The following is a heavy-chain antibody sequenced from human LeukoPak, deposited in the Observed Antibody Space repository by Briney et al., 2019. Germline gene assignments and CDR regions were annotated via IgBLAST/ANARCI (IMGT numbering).Heavy chain of an antibody. J-gene: IGHJ4*02. Sequence: PGASLRLSCAASGFTFSNYAMSWVRQAPGKGLEWASAITGGGSGIYYADSMKSRFTISRDNSENTLYLQINSLRAEDTAVYYCAKWGDYDVLTGYYVSDYWGQGTLVTVSS. CDR3: AKWGDYDVLTGYYVSDY. CDR1: GFTFSNYA. D-gene: IGHD3-9*01. V-gene: IGHV3-23*01. CDR2: ITGGGSGI.